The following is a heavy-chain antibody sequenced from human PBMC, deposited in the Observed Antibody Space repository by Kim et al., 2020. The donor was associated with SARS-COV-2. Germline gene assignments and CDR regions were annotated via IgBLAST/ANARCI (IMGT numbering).Heavy chain of an antibody. V-gene: IGHV4-39*01. CDR2: IYYSGST. J-gene: IGHJ3*02. Sequence: SETLSLTCTVSGGSISSSSYYWGWIRQPPGKGLEWIGSIYYSGSTYYNPSLKSRVTISVDTSKNQFSLKLSSVTAADTAVYYCASHPLAVLWFENAFDI. CDR1: GGSISSSSYY. CDR3: ASHPLAVLWFENAFDI. D-gene: IGHD3-10*01.